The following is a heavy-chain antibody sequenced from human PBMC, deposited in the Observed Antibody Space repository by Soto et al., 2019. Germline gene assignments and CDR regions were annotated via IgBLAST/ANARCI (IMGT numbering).Heavy chain of an antibody. CDR1: GDTFTSYG. D-gene: IGHD3-10*01. V-gene: IGHV1-18*04. Sequence: ASVKVSCKASGDTFTSYGSSWVRKAPGQGLGWLGWISAYNGNTNYAQKLQGRVTMTTDTSTSTAYMELRSLRSDDTAVYYCASRVSGSSSYWGEGTLVTVSS. CDR2: ISAYNGNT. J-gene: IGHJ4*02. CDR3: ASRVSGSSSY.